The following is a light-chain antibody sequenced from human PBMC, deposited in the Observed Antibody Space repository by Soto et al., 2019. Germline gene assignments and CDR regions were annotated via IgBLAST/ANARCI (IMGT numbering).Light chain of an antibody. CDR3: QQYGRSPRT. CDR2: GAS. CDR1: QGVSSN. V-gene: IGKV3-20*01. Sequence: EIVLTQSPATLSVSPGERATLSCRASQGVSSNLAWYQQKPGQAPRLLIYGASTRATGIPDTFSGSGSGTDFILTISRLEPDDFAVYYCQQYGRSPRTFGQGTKWIS. J-gene: IGKJ1*01.